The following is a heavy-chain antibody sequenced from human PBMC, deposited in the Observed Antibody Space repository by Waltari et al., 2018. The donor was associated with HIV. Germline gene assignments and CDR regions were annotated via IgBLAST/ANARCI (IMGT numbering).Heavy chain of an antibody. D-gene: IGHD2-15*01. CDR1: GVTFNNAW. CDR2: LKSKADGGTT. CDR3: TTFTAAGAFDI. V-gene: IGHV3-15*01. J-gene: IGHJ3*02. Sequence: EVQLVESGGDLVKPGGSLRLSCAGSGVTFNNAWMNWVRQAPGKGLEWVGRLKSKADGGTTDYAAPVKGRFIVSRDDSKNTLYLQMNSLKTDDTAVYYCTTFTAAGAFDIWGQGTMVTVSS.